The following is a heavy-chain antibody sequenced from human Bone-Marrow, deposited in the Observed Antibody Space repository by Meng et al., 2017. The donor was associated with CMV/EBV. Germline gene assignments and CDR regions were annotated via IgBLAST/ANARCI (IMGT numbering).Heavy chain of an antibody. CDR2: IRYDGSNK. V-gene: IGHV3-30*02. CDR1: GFTFSSYG. CDR3: ARGGFYCSSTSCYPYYYYYGMDV. D-gene: IGHD2-2*01. J-gene: IGHJ6*02. Sequence: GESLKISCAASGFTFSSYGMHWVRQAPGKGLEWVAFIRYDGSNKYYADSVKGRFTISRDNSKNTLYLQMNSLRAEDTAVYYCARGGFYCSSTSCYPYYYYYGMDVWGQGTTVTASS.